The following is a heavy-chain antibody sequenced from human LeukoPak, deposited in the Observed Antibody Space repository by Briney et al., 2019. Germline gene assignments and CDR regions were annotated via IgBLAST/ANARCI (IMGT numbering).Heavy chain of an antibody. CDR2: IWYDGSNK. CDR3: ARDLGDLPGAAAGTLSLDY. Sequence: PGGSLRLSCAASGFTFSSYGMHWVRQAPGKGLEWVAVIWYDGSNKYYADSVKGRFTISRDNSKNTLYLQMNSLRAEDTAVYYCARDLGDLPGAAAGTLSLDYWGREPWSPSPQ. J-gene: IGHJ4*02. D-gene: IGHD6-13*01. CDR1: GFTFSSYG. V-gene: IGHV3-33*01.